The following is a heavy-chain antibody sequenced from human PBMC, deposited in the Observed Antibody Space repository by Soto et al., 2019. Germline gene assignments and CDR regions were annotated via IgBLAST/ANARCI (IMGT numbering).Heavy chain of an antibody. V-gene: IGHV3-73*01. CDR2: IRSKANSYAT. CDR1: GFTFSGSA. D-gene: IGHD3-22*01. J-gene: IGHJ6*02. CDR3: TRPIVVVTGGDYGMDV. Sequence: PGGSLRLSCAASGFTFSGSAMHWVRQASGKGLEWVGRIRSKANSYATAYAASVKGRFTISRDDSKNTAYLQMNSLKTEDTAVYYCTRPIVVVTGGDYGMDVWGQGTTGTVSS.